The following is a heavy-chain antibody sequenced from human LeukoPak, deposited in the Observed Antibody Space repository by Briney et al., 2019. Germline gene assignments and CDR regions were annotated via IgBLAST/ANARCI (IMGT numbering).Heavy chain of an antibody. J-gene: IGHJ4*02. CDR1: GYTFTSYG. D-gene: IGHD2-2*01. CDR2: ISAYSGNR. CDR3: ARVEAYCTRTSCHDY. V-gene: IGHV1-18*01. Sequence: GASVKVSCKASGYTFTSYGISWVRQAPGQGLEWMGWISAYSGNRNYAQKLQGRVTMTTDTSTSTAYMELRSLRSDDTAAYYCARVEAYCTRTSCHDYWGQGTLVTVSS.